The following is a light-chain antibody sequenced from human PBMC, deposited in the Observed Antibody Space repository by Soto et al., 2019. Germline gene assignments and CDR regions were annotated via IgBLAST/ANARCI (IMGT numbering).Light chain of an antibody. V-gene: IGLV2-14*01. CDR2: EVS. Sequence: QSALTQPASVSGSPGQSITISCTGTSSDVGGYNYVSWFQHHPGKAPKLIIYEVSYRPSGVSNRFSGSKSGDTASLTISGLQAEDEADYYCCSNAGSYPFVFGTGTKVTVL. CDR3: CSNAGSYPFV. J-gene: IGLJ1*01. CDR1: SSDVGGYNY.